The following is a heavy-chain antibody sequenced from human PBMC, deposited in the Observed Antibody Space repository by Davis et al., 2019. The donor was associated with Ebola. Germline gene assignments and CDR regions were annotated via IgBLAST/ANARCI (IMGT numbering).Heavy chain of an antibody. D-gene: IGHD2-15*01. CDR2: ISHDGMNE. Sequence: PGGSLRLSCAGSGFTFSRNAIHWVRQAPGKGLEWVAVISHDGMNEYYADSGKGRFIISRDNSKNTVYLQMNSLRAEDTAVYYCVREDVVPVNEQFSQYYLDVWGRGTTVTVSS. V-gene: IGHV3-30*04. CDR1: GFTFSRNA. J-gene: IGHJ6*03. CDR3: VREDVVPVNEQFSQYYLDV.